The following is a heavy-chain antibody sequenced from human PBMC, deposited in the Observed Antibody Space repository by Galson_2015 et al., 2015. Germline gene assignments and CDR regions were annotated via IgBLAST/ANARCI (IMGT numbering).Heavy chain of an antibody. D-gene: IGHD5-18*01. V-gene: IGHV1-69*13. CDR1: GGTFSSYA. CDR2: IIPIFGTA. CDR3: AGGYGYLSTRNFDY. Sequence: SVKVSCKASGGTFSSYAISWVRQAPGQGLEWMGGIIPIFGTANYAQKFQGRVTITADESTSTAYMELSSLRSEDTAVYYCAGGYGYLSTRNFDYWGQGTLVTVSS. J-gene: IGHJ4*02.